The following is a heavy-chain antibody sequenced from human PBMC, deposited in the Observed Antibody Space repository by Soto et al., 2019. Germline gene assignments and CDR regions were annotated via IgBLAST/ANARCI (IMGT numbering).Heavy chain of an antibody. CDR2: SYYRGST. Sequence: QVQLQESGPGLVKPSQTLSLTCTFSGGSISSGAYFWSWIRQHPGRGLEWIGYSYYRGSTYYNPSLKSRLAISVDTSKNQFSLNLTSVTAADTAVYYCARAEGYRSSWGMFDPWGQGTLVTVSS. CDR3: ARAEGYRSSWGMFDP. D-gene: IGHD6-13*01. V-gene: IGHV4-31*03. J-gene: IGHJ5*02. CDR1: GGSISSGAYF.